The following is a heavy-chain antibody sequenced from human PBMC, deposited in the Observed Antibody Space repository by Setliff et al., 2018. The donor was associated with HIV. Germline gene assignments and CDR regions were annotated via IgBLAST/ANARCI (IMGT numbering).Heavy chain of an antibody. V-gene: IGHV4-34*01. CDR1: GGSLSGHF. J-gene: IGHJ4*02. CDR3: ARDPGITAAGTEYFDS. Sequence: PSETLSLTCAVYGGSLSGHFWSWIRQPPGKGLEWIGEINRSGSTNYNSSLKSRVTMSVDTSKRQFSLKLASVTAADTAIYYCARDPGITAAGTEYFDSWGQGILVTVSS. D-gene: IGHD6-13*01. CDR2: INRSGST.